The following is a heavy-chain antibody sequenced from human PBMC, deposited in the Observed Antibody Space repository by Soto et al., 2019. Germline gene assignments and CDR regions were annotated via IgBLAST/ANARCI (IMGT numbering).Heavy chain of an antibody. CDR3: ARGRRQQLVRSAASDRFDP. V-gene: IGHV4-34*01. CDR1: GGSFSSYY. CDR2: IDHSGST. J-gene: IGHJ5*02. Sequence: SETLSLTCAIYGGSFSSYYWSWIRQSPGKGQEWIGEIDHSGSTSYNPSLKSRVNISIDTSKNQFSLRVNSVTAADTAVYYCARGRRQQLVRSAASDRFDPWGQGTQVTVSS. D-gene: IGHD6-6*01.